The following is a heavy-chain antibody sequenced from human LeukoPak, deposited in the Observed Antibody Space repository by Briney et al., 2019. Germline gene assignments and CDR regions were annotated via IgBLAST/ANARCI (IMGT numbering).Heavy chain of an antibody. V-gene: IGHV3-23*01. J-gene: IGHJ4*02. CDR3: AKGSLTYGSGGSQLDY. D-gene: IGHD3-10*01. CDR2: NSGRGGST. Sequence: GGSLRLSCGASGFTFSSYLMRWVPQAPGKGLVWVPANSGRGGSTYYADTRKGRYPISSDDSNNTLYLQMNSLRAEDTAVYYCAKGSLTYGSGGSQLDYWGQGTLVTVSS. CDR1: GFTFSSYL.